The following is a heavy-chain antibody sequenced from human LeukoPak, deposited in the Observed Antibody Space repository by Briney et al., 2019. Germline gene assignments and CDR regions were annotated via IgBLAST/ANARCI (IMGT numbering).Heavy chain of an antibody. Sequence: GGSLRLSCAASGFTVSSNYMSWVRQAPGKGLEWVSVIYSGGSTYYADSVKGRFTISRDNSKITLYLQMNSLRAENTAVYYCARGVIDYYGSGSSGGYWGQGTLVTVSS. CDR3: ARGVIDYYGSGSSGGY. CDR1: GFTVSSNY. J-gene: IGHJ4*02. CDR2: IYSGGST. D-gene: IGHD3-10*01. V-gene: IGHV3-53*01.